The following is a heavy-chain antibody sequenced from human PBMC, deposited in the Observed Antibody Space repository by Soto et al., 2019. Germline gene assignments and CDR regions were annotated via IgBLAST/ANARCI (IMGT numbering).Heavy chain of an antibody. CDR3: ARAITIFGVVMNNFDY. V-gene: IGHV1-18*01. D-gene: IGHD3-3*01. Sequence: TSVKVSCKASGYTFTSYGISWVRQAPGQGLEWMGWISAYNGNTNYAQKLQGRVTMTTDTSTSTAYMELRSLRSDDTAVYYCARAITIFGVVMNNFDYWGQGTLVTVSS. J-gene: IGHJ4*02. CDR2: ISAYNGNT. CDR1: GYTFTSYG.